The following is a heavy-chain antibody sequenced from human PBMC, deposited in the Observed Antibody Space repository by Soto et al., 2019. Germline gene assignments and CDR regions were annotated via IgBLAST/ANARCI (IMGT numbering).Heavy chain of an antibody. CDR1: GFTFSNYG. V-gene: IGHV3-23*01. CDR3: TRDGHYYDSSGWGH. J-gene: IGHJ1*01. Sequence: GGSLRLSCAASGFTFSNYGMTWVRQAPGKGLEWVSSISGTGETTYYADSVKGRFTISRDNAKNSLYLQMNSLRAEDTALYYCTRDGHYYDSSGWGHWGQGTLVTVSS. CDR2: ISGTGETT. D-gene: IGHD3-22*01.